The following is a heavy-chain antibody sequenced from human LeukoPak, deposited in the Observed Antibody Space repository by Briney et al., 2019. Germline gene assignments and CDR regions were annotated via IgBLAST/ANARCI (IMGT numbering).Heavy chain of an antibody. CDR1: GGPISSYY. CDR3: ARHEVGYCSGGSCPYYFDY. D-gene: IGHD2-15*01. Sequence: SETLSLTCTVPGGPISSYYWSWIRQPPGKGLEWIGYIYYSGNTRYNPSLMSRVTISVDTSKNHFSLKLTSVTAADTAVYYCARHEVGYCSGGSCPYYFDYWGQGTLVTVSS. CDR2: IYYSGNT. J-gene: IGHJ4*02. V-gene: IGHV4-59*08.